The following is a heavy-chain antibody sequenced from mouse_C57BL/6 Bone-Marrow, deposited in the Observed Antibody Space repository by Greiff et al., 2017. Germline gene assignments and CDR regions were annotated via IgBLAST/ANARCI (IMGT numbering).Heavy chain of an antibody. CDR3: ARGGFAD. Sequence: VQLQQPGAELVRPGSSVKLSCKASGYTFTSYWMYWVKQRPIQGLEWIGNIDPSDSETYYNQKFKDKATLTVDKSSSPAYMQLSSLTSEGSAVYYCARGGFADWGQGTLVTVSA. CDR2: IDPSDSET. CDR1: GYTFTSYW. V-gene: IGHV1-52*01. J-gene: IGHJ3*01.